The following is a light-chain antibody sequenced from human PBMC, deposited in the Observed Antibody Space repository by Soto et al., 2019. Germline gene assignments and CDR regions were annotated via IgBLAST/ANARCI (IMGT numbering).Light chain of an antibody. CDR1: QGIRKD. Sequence: AIQMTQSPSSLSASVGDRVTITCRASQGIRKDLGWYQQKPGKTPNLLIYAASNLQTGVPARFSGSGSGTDFTLTISSLKPEDFATYYCLQDYNYPLTFGQGTRVDIK. CDR3: LQDYNYPLT. V-gene: IGKV1-6*01. CDR2: AAS. J-gene: IGKJ2*01.